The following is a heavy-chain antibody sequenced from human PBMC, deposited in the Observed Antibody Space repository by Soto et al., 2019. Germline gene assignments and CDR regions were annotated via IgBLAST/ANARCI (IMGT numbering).Heavy chain of an antibody. J-gene: IGHJ4*02. CDR2: INTDGGST. CDR3: AREVSWNYFDY. D-gene: IGHD6-13*01. Sequence: PGGSLRLSCAASGFTFSSYWMHWVRQAPGKGLVWVSRINTDGGSTNYADSVKGRFTISRDNAKNTPDLQMTSLTDDDTAVYYCAREVSWNYFDYWGQGALVTVSS. CDR1: GFTFSSYW. V-gene: IGHV3-74*01.